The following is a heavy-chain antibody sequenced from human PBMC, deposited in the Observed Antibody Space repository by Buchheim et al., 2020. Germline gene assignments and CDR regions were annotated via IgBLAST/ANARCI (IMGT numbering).Heavy chain of an antibody. CDR1: GFTFSSYA. Sequence: QVQLVESGGGVVQPGRSLRLSCAASGFTFSSYAIHWVRQAPGKGLEWVAVISYDGSNRYYADSVKGRFTISRDNSKNTLYLQMNSLRGEDTAVYYCARDRSSGYCSSTRCCYGMDVWGQGTT. CDR2: ISYDGSNR. CDR3: ARDRSSGYCSSTRCCYGMDV. J-gene: IGHJ6*02. V-gene: IGHV3-30*01. D-gene: IGHD2-2*03.